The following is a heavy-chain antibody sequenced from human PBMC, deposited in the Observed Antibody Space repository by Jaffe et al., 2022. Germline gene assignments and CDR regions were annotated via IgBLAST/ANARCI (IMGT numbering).Heavy chain of an antibody. V-gene: IGHV1-69*01. D-gene: IGHD2-2*01. CDR1: GGTFSSYA. J-gene: IGHJ3*02. CDR2: IIPIFGTA. CDR3: ARSNIVVVPAAMGIDAFDI. Sequence: QVQLVQSGAEVKKPGSSVKVSCKASGGTFSSYAISWVRQAPGQGLEWMGGIIPIFGTANYAQKFQGRVTITADESTSTAYMELSSLRSEDTAVYYCARSNIVVVPAAMGIDAFDIWGQGTMVTVSS.